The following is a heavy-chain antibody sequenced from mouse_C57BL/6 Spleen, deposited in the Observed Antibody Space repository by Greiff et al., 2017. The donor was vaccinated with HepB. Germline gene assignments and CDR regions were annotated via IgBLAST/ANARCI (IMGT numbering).Heavy chain of an antibody. CDR1: GFNIKDDY. J-gene: IGHJ2*01. Sequence: EVQLQQSGAELVRPGASVKLSCTASGFNIKDDYMHWVKQRPEQGLEWIGWIDPENGDTEYASQFPGKATITADTSSNTAYLQLSSLTSEDTAVYYCTRVYYYGSSFDYWGQGTTLTVSS. D-gene: IGHD1-1*01. CDR2: IDPENGDT. CDR3: TRVYYYGSSFDY. V-gene: IGHV14-4*01.